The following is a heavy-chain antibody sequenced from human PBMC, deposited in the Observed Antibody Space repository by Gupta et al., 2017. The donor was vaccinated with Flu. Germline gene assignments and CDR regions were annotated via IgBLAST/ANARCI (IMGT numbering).Heavy chain of an antibody. CDR3: AIGSTTIFGVIIVDH. V-gene: IGHV3-23*01. CDR2: ISGSGGST. J-gene: IGHJ4*02. Sequence: EWVSSISGSGGSTNYADSVKGRFTISRDNSKNTLYLQVNSLRVEDTAIYYCAIGSTTIFGVIIVDHWGQGTLVTVSS. D-gene: IGHD3-3*01.